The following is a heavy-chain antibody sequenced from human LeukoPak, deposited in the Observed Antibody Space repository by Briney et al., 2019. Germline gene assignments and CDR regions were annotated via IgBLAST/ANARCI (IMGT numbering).Heavy chain of an antibody. J-gene: IGHJ6*02. CDR3: ARLQTGYDFWSGYYSYYYYGMDV. V-gene: IGHV5-51*01. Sequence: GASLKISCKGSGSSFTSYWIGWVRQMPGKGLEWMGIIYPGDSDTRYSPSFQGQVTISADNSISTAYLQWSSLKASDTAMYYCARLQTGYDFWSGYYSYYYYGMDVWGQGTTVTVSS. D-gene: IGHD3-3*01. CDR1: GSSFTSYW. CDR2: IYPGDSDT.